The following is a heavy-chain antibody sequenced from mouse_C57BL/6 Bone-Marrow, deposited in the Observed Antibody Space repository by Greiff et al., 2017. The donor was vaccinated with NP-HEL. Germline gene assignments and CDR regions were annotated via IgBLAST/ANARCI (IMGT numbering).Heavy chain of an antibody. CDR2: INYDGSST. CDR1: GFTFSDHY. CDR3: ARDLFRGYFDY. J-gene: IGHJ2*01. V-gene: IGHV5-16*01. Sequence: EVKLVESEGGLVQPGSSMKLSCTASGFTFSDHYMAWVRQVPEKGLEWVANINYDGSSTYYLDSLKSRFIISRDNAKNILYLQMSSLKSEDTATYYCARDLFRGYFDYWGQGTTLTVSS.